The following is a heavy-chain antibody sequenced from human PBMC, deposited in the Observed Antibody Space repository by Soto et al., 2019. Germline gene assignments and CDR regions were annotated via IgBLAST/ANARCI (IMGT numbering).Heavy chain of an antibody. CDR3: ARRGDGSGSLDY. CDR1: GDSISSSIW. D-gene: IGHD3-10*01. CDR2: IYHSGTT. V-gene: IGHV4-4*03. Sequence: QVQLQESGPGLVKPPGTLSLTCAVSGDSISSSIWWSWVRLPPGKGLEWIGEIYHSGTTNYYPSLKSRVTISVDKSKNQFSLKMSSLTAADTAVYYCARRGDGSGSLDYWGQGTLVTVFS. J-gene: IGHJ4*02.